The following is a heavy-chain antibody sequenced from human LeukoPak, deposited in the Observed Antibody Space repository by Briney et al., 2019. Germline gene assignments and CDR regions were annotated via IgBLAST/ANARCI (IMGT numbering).Heavy chain of an antibody. J-gene: IGHJ3*02. CDR1: GFTVRSNY. Sequence: GGSLRLSCAASGFTVRSNYMNWVRQAPGKELEWVSTIYSGSNTYYADSVKGRFTISSDISKNTLYLQMNSLRAEDTAVYYCARGYGDYFGGCSFDIWGQGTMVTVSS. D-gene: IGHD4-17*01. CDR2: IYSGSNT. V-gene: IGHV3-66*01. CDR3: ARGYGDYFGGCSFDI.